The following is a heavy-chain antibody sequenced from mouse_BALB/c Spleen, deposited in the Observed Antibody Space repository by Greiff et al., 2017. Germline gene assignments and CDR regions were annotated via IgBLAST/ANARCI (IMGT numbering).Heavy chain of an antibody. J-gene: IGHJ3*01. V-gene: IGHV2-2*02. D-gene: IGHD1-1*01. CDR2: IWSGGST. CDR1: GFSLTSYG. CDR3: ASYYGSNPDPFAY. Sequence: QVQLQQSGPGLVQPSQSLSITCTVSGFSLTSYGVHWVRQSPGKGLEWLGVIWSGGSTDYNAAFISRLSISKDNSKSQVFFKMNSLQANDTAIYYCASYYGSNPDPFAYWGQGTLVTVSA.